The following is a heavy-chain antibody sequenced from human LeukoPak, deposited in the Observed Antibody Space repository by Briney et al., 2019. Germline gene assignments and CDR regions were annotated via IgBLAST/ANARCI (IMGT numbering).Heavy chain of an antibody. D-gene: IGHD6-13*01. J-gene: IGHJ6*03. V-gene: IGHV4-39*01. Sequence: PSETLSLTCTVSGGSISSSSYYWGWIRQPPGKGLEWIGSIYYSGSTYYNPSLKSRVTISVDTSKNQFSPYCARRAGAAAGYYYYMDVWGKGTTVTISS. CDR1: GGSISSSSYY. CDR3: MDV. CDR2: IYYSGST.